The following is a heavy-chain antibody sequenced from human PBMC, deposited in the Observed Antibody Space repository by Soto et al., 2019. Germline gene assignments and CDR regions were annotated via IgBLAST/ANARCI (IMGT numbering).Heavy chain of an antibody. CDR3: ATPKAVAAPFDY. Sequence: SKTLSLTCTVSGGPISSSSYYWGWIRQPPGKGLEWIGNIYYTGSTYYNPSLKSRVTLSVDTSESQFSLKLSSVTAADTAVYYCATPKAVAAPFDYWGQGTLVTVSS. V-gene: IGHV4-39*01. CDR2: IYYTGST. D-gene: IGHD6-19*01. J-gene: IGHJ4*02. CDR1: GGPISSSSYY.